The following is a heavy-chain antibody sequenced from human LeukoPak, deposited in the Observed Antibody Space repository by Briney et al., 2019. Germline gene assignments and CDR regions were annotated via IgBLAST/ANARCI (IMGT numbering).Heavy chain of an antibody. D-gene: IGHD1-26*01. Sequence: SETLSLTCTVSGGSISSSSYYWGWIRQPPGKGLEWIGSIYYSGSTYYNPSLKSRVTISVDTSKNQFSLKLSSVTAADTAVYYCARGEWELLRDYYYYYMDVWGKGTTVTVSS. J-gene: IGHJ6*03. CDR2: IYYSGST. CDR3: ARGEWELLRDYYYYYMDV. CDR1: GGSISSSSYY. V-gene: IGHV4-39*01.